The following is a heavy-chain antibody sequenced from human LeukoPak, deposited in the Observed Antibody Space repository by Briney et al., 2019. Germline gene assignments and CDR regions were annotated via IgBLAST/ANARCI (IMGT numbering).Heavy chain of an antibody. CDR2: IYSGGST. CDR3: ARDVSARKHYFDY. J-gene: IGHJ4*02. Sequence: GGSLRLSCAASGFTVSSNYMSWVRQAPGKGLEWVSVIYSGGSTYYADSVKGRFTISRDNSKNTLYLQMNSLRAEDTAVYYCARDVSARKHYFDYWGQGTLVTDSS. D-gene: IGHD3-3*01. V-gene: IGHV3-53*01. CDR1: GFTVSSNY.